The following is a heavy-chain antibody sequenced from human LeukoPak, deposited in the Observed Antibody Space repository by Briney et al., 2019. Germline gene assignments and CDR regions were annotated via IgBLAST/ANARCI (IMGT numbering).Heavy chain of an antibody. D-gene: IGHD3-16*02. CDR3: ARAPTYRY. CDR2: INHSGST. V-gene: IGHV4-34*01. J-gene: IGHJ4*02. Sequence: SETLSLTCAGYGGSFRGYYWSWIRQPPGKGLEWIGEINHSGSTNYNPSLKSRVTISVDTSKNQFSLKLSSVTAADTAVYYCARAPTYRYWGQGTLVTVSS. CDR1: GGSFRGYY.